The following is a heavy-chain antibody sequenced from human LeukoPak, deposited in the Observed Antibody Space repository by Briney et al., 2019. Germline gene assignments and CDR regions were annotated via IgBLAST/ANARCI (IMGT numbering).Heavy chain of an antibody. V-gene: IGHV4-4*07. Sequence: RPSETVSLTCTVAGGSIRSYYWSWIRQPAGKGLEWIGRIYTSGSTNYNPSLKSRVTISVDTSKNQFSLKLSSVTAADTAVYYCAREVRSYYGSGTFSAAFDIWGQGTMVTVSS. D-gene: IGHD3-10*01. J-gene: IGHJ3*02. CDR1: GGSIRSYY. CDR2: IYTSGST. CDR3: AREVRSYYGSGTFSAAFDI.